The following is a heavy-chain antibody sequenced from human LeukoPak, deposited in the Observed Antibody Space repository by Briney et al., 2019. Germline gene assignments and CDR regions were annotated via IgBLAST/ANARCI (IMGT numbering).Heavy chain of an antibody. CDR1: GGSMSSHIYY. D-gene: IGHD3-16*02. CDR3: ARGLAIRLGELSLYRAQEYYFDY. V-gene: IGHV4-39*07. J-gene: IGHJ4*02. CDR2: ISHGGTA. Sequence: PSETLSLTCTVSGGSMSSHIYYWGWIRQPPGKGLEWIGSISHGGTAYYNPSLKSRVTISVDTSKNQFSLKLSSVTAADTAVYYCARGLAIRLGELSLYRAQEYYFDYWGQGTLVTVSS.